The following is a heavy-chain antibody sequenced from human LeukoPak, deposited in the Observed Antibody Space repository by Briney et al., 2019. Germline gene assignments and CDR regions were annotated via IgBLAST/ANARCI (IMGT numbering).Heavy chain of an antibody. CDR1: GFTFSSYS. CDR2: ISSSSSTI. CDR3: ARAPSLGAFDI. J-gene: IGHJ3*02. Sequence: GGSLRLSCAASGFTFSSYSMNWVRQAPGKGLEWVSYISSSSSTIYYADSVKGRFTISRDNAKNSLYLQMNSLRAEDTAVYYCARAPSLGAFDIWGQGTMVTVSS. V-gene: IGHV3-48*04.